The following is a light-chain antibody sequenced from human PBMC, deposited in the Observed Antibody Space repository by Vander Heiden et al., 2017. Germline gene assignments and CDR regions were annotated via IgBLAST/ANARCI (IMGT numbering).Light chain of an antibody. J-gene: IGLJ1*01. CDR3: SSYTSSSTDV. CDR2: DVS. V-gene: IGLV2-14*03. CDR1: SSDVGGYNY. Sequence: QSALTQPASVSGSPGQSITISCTGTSSDVGGYNYVSWYQQHPGKAPKLMIYDVSKRPAGASNRFSGSKSGNTASLTIAGLHAEDDADYYCSSYTSSSTDVFGTGTKVTVL.